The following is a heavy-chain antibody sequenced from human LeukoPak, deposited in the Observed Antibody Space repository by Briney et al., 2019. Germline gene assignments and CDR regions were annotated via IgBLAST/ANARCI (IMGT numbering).Heavy chain of an antibody. CDR1: GGTFSSYA. Sequence: EASVKVSCKASGGTFSSYAISWVRQAPGQGLEWMGGIIPIFGTANYAQKFQGRVTITADESTSTAYMELSSLRSEDTAVYYCARSTTGPSPSNWFDPWGQGTLVTVSS. J-gene: IGHJ5*02. CDR2: IIPIFGTA. V-gene: IGHV1-69*13. CDR3: ARSTTGPSPSNWFDP. D-gene: IGHD4-17*01.